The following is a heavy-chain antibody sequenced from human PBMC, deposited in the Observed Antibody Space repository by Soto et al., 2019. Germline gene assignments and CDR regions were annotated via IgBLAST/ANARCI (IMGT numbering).Heavy chain of an antibody. J-gene: IGHJ6*02. CDR1: GFKFSTFA. Sequence: EVQLLESGGGLVKPGGSLRLSCAASGFKFSTFAMSWVRQAPGKGLEWVSGLGDSGKKTYYAASVRGRFIISRDNSKNTVDLQMNSLRAEDTAVYYCAKEFDTSGYYSYYYAMDVWGQGTTVTVSS. V-gene: IGHV3-23*01. CDR3: AKEFDTSGYYSYYYAMDV. D-gene: IGHD3-22*01. CDR2: LGDSGKKT.